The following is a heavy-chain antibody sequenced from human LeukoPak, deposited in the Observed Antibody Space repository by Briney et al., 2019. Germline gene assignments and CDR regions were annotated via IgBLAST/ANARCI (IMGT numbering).Heavy chain of an antibody. CDR1: GGSISSYY. CDR2: IYYSGST. V-gene: IGHV4-59*01. J-gene: IGHJ4*02. CDR3: ARVITYGSGSPYFDY. D-gene: IGHD3-10*01. Sequence: SKTLSLTCTVSGGSISSYYWSWIRQPPGKGLEWIGYIYYSGSTNYNPSLKSRVTISVDTSKNQFSLKLSSVTAADTAVYYCARVITYGSGSPYFDYWGQGTLATVSS.